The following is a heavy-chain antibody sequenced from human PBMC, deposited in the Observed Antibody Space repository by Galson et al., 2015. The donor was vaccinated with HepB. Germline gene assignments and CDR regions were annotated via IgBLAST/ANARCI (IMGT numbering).Heavy chain of an antibody. CDR3: ARHSSSWYSGAVDY. CDR2: IYYSGST. D-gene: IGHD6-13*01. V-gene: IGHV4-39*01. CDR1: GGSISSSSYY. Sequence: ETLSLTCTVSGGSISSSSYYWGWIRQPPGKGLEWIGSIYYSGSTYYNPSLKSRVTISVDTPKNQFSLKLSSVTAADTAVYYCARHSSSWYSGAVDYWGQGTLVTVSS. J-gene: IGHJ4*02.